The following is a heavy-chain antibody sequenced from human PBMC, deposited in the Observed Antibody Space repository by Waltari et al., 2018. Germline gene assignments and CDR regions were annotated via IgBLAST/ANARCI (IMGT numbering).Heavy chain of an antibody. CDR2: IAYDINDK. CDR3: AKDTLQWFGQFIKPVGFFDN. Sequence: QLVESGGGVVQTGQSLRLSCAPSGLPFSHCGMHWFRKAPGKGLEWLASIAYDINDKYYADSVKGRFTISRDNYKNTLFLQMSSLRVEDTAVYYCAKDTLQWFGQFIKPVGFFDNCGQGTLVTVSS. V-gene: IGHV3-30*18. J-gene: IGHJ4*02. D-gene: IGHD3-10*01. CDR1: GLPFSHCG.